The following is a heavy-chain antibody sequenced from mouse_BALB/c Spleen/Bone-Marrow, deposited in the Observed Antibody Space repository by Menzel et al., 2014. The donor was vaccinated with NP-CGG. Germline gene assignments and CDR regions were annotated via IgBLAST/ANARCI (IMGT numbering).Heavy chain of an antibody. J-gene: IGHJ1*01. D-gene: IGHD2-3*01. CDR1: GYTFTSYI. CDR2: INPYNDGT. Sequence: VQLQQSGPELVQPGASVKMSCKASGYTFTSYIMQWVKQKPGQGLEWIGYINPYNDGTKYNEKFKGKATLTSDKSSSTAYMGLSSLTPEDSAVYYCARFDGYYSLYFDVWGAGTTVTVSS. V-gene: IGHV1-14*01. CDR3: ARFDGYYSLYFDV.